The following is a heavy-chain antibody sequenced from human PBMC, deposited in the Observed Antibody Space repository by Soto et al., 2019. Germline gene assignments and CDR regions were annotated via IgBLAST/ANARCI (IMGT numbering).Heavy chain of an antibody. CDR2: ISFDGKKK. D-gene: IGHD3-22*01. Sequence: QVQLVESGGGVVQPGRSLRLSCVGSGFVFSDFGMNWVRQAPGKGLEWVAVISFDGKKKYYADSVKGRFSISRDNSKNTVSLQITSLGAEDTSVYYCANNRRMIVAVMDAFENWGQGTMVTVSS. J-gene: IGHJ3*02. V-gene: IGHV3-30*18. CDR3: ANNRRMIVAVMDAFEN. CDR1: GFVFSDFG.